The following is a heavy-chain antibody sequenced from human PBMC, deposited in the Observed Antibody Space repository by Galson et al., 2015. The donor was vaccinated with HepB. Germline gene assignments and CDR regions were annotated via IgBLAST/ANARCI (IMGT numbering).Heavy chain of an antibody. CDR1: GFTFSSYS. D-gene: IGHD2-15*01. CDR2: ISSSSSTI. J-gene: IGHJ4*02. Sequence: SLSLSCAASGFTFSSYSMNWVRQAPGKGLEWVSYISSSSSTIYYADSVKGRFTISRDNAKNSLYLQMNSLRAEDTAVYYCARDIEAYQPSGFDYWGQGTLVTVSS. CDR3: ARDIEAYQPSGFDY. V-gene: IGHV3-48*01.